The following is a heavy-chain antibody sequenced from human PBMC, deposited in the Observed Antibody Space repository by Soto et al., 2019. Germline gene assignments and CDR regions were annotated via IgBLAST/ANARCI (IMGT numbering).Heavy chain of an antibody. CDR1: GGSISSGDYY. CDR2: IYYIGST. CDR3: ALYVGNSVYFDY. D-gene: IGHD3-16*01. Sequence: QVQLQESGPGLVKPSQTLSLTCTVSGGSISSGDYYWSWIRQPPGKGLEWIGYIYYIGSTYYNPSLKSRVTISLDTSKNQFSLKLSSVTAAHTAVYYCALYVGNSVYFDYWGQGTLVTVSA. J-gene: IGHJ4*02. V-gene: IGHV4-30-4*01.